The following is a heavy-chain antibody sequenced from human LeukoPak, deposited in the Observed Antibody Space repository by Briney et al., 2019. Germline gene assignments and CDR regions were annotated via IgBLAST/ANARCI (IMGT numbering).Heavy chain of an antibody. CDR3: AKGWTSGFDY. CDR2: ISATGGST. CDR1: GFTFRNYA. Sequence: GGSLRLSCAASGFTFRNYAMSWVRQAPGKGLEWVSTISATGGSTYYADSVKGRFTISRDNSKNTPYVQMNSLRAEDTAVYYCAKGWTSGFDYWGQGTLVTVSS. D-gene: IGHD2-15*01. V-gene: IGHV3-23*01. J-gene: IGHJ4*02.